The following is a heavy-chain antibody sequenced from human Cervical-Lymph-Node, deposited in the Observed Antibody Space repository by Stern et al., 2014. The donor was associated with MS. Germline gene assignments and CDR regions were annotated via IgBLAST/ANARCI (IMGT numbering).Heavy chain of an antibody. CDR1: GFTFSRYG. J-gene: IGHJ5*02. CDR2: ISYDGTNK. V-gene: IGHV3-30*03. D-gene: IGHD6-6*01. CDR3: ATSSYSSSSYNGFDP. Sequence: DQLVESGGGVVQPGRSLRLSCAASGFTFSRYGMHWVRQAPGKGLEWVAVISYDGTNKYYADSVKGRFTISRDNSKNTLYLQMNSLRNEDPAVYSCATSSYSSSSYNGFDPWGQGTQVTVSS.